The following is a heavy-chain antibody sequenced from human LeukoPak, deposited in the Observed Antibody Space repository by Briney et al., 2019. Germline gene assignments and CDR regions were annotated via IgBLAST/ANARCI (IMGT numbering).Heavy chain of an antibody. CDR2: ISGSGTST. J-gene: IGHJ4*02. Sequence: GGSLRLSCAASRFTFCTFAMSWVRQAPGKGLEWVSTISGSGTSTYFADSVKGRFTISRDNSKNTLYLQMNSLRAEDTAVYYCAKDPEQLIGYCSGGTCSLRYWGQGTLVTVSS. CDR3: AKDPEQLIGYCSGGTCSLRY. D-gene: IGHD2-15*01. CDR1: RFTFCTFA. V-gene: IGHV3-23*01.